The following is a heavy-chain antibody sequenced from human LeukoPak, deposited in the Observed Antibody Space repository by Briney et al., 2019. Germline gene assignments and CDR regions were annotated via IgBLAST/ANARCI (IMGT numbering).Heavy chain of an antibody. Sequence: GGSLRLSCAASGFTFNTYTMNWARQAPGKGLEWLSSIDSSGAYIFYADSVKGRFIISRDNAKNSLYLQMNSLRVEDAAVYYCLRGDRRDYWGQGTLVTVSS. CDR3: LRGDRRDY. J-gene: IGHJ4*02. V-gene: IGHV3-21*06. CDR1: GFTFNTYT. CDR2: IDSSGAYI.